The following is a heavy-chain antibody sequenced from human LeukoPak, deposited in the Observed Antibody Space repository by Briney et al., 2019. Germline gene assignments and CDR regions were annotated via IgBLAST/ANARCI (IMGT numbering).Heavy chain of an antibody. CDR1: GGSISSYY. D-gene: IGHD2-21*02. V-gene: IGHV4-4*09. CDR2: IYTSGST. CDR3: ARGTGNIVVVTANTYYYYYMDV. Sequence: SETLSLTCTVSGGSISSYYWSWIRQPPGKGLEWIGYIYTSGSTNYNPSLKSRVTISVDTSKNQFSLKLSSVTAADTAVYYCARGTGNIVVVTANTYYYYYMDVWGKGITVTVSS. J-gene: IGHJ6*03.